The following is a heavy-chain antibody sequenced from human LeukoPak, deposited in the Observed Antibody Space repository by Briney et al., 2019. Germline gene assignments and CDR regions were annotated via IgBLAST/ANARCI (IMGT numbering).Heavy chain of an antibody. CDR2: IKQDGSEK. D-gene: IGHD3-9*01. J-gene: IGHJ6*03. Sequence: GGSVRLSCAASEFSFSSYWMRWVRQAPGEGLEWVANIKQDGSEKYYVDSVRGRFTISRDNAKNSLYLQMNSLRAEDTAVYYCARDRPYYDILTGQYYYYMDVWGKGTTVTVSS. V-gene: IGHV3-7*01. CDR3: ARDRPYYDILTGQYYYYMDV. CDR1: EFSFSSYW.